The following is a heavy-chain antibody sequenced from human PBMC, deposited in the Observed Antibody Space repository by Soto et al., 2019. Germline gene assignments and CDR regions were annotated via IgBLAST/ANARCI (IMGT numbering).Heavy chain of an antibody. Sequence: GESLKISCKGSGYSFTSYWIGWVRQMPGKGLEWMGIIYPGDSDTIYSPSFQGQVTISADKSISTAYLQWSSLKASDTAMYYCAITVTIPSHIFDYWGQGTLVTVSS. CDR1: GYSFTSYW. D-gene: IGHD4-4*01. V-gene: IGHV5-51*01. J-gene: IGHJ4*02. CDR3: AITVTIPSHIFDY. CDR2: IYPGDSDT.